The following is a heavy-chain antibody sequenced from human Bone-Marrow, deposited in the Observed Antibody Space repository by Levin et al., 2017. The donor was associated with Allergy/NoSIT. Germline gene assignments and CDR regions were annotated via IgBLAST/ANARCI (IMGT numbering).Heavy chain of an antibody. CDR2: IRDGGGAT. V-gene: IGHV3-23*01. Sequence: ASVKVSCAASGFTLSSLTMSWVRQAPGKGLEWVSAIRDGGGATFYAASVKGRFTISRDNSKNTLYLQMNSLRAEDTAVYYCAKPDGPDYWGQGTLVTVSS. CDR3: AKPDGPDY. CDR1: GFTLSSLT. J-gene: IGHJ4*02.